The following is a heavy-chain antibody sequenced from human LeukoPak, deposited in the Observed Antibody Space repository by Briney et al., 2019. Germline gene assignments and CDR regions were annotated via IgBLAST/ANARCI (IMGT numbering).Heavy chain of an antibody. CDR3: ATPGGSSSSPWYWFDP. J-gene: IGHJ5*02. V-gene: IGHV1-24*01. Sequence: AASVKVSCKVSGYTLTELSMHWVRQAPGKGLEWMGGFDPEDGETIYAQKFQGRVTMTEDTSTDTAYMEQSSLRSEDTAVYYCATPGGSSSSPWYWFDPWGQGTLVTVSS. CDR2: FDPEDGET. CDR1: GYTLTELS. D-gene: IGHD6-6*01.